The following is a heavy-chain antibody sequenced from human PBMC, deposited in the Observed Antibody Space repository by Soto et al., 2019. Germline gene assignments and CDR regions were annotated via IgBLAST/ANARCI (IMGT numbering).Heavy chain of an antibody. CDR3: ARDNVVTARLPYDAFDI. CDR1: GGTFSSYA. D-gene: IGHD2-21*02. J-gene: IGHJ3*02. V-gene: IGHV1-69*01. CDR2: IIPIFGTA. Sequence: QVQLVQSGAEVKKPGSPVKVSCKASGGTFSSYAISWVRQAPGQGLEWMGGIIPIFGTANYAQKFQGRVTITADESTSTAYMELSSLRSEDTAVYYCARDNVVTARLPYDAFDIWGQGTMVTVSS.